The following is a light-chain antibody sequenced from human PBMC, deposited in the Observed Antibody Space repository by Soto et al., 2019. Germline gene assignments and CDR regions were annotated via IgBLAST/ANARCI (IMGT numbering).Light chain of an antibody. CDR3: QQLNSYPPLT. Sequence: IQLTQSPSSLSASVGDRVTITCRASQGISSYLAWYQQKPGKAPKLLIYAASTLQSVVPSRFSGSGSGTDFTITISSLQPEDFATYYCQQLNSYPPLTFGQGTKVEIK. V-gene: IGKV1-9*01. J-gene: IGKJ1*01. CDR1: QGISSY. CDR2: AAS.